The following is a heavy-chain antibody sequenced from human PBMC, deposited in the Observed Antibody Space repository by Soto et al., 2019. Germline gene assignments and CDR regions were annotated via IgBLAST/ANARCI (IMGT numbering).Heavy chain of an antibody. J-gene: IGHJ3*02. Sequence: SETLSLTCTVSGGSISSGGYYWSWIRQHPGKGQEWIGYIYYSGSTYYNPSLKSRVTISVDTSKNQFSLKLSSVTAADTAVYYCARVAYYYDSSGSSTAFDIWGQGTMVTV. CDR3: ARVAYYYDSSGSSTAFDI. CDR1: GGSISSGGYY. CDR2: IYYSGST. D-gene: IGHD3-22*01. V-gene: IGHV4-31*03.